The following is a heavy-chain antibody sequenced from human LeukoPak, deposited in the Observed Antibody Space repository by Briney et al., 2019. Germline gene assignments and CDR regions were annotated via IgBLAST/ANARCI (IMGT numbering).Heavy chain of an antibody. D-gene: IGHD3-10*02. CDR3: ARAFTPECSKSGHCREGDY. J-gene: IGHJ4*02. CDR2: ISGSATTI. Sequence: GGSLRLSCAAAGFTFSGSEMNRVRQAPGKGLEWISHISGSATTIYYADSVKGRFTISRDNAKNSLYLQMNSLAVEDTAVYYCARAFTPECSKSGHCREGDYWGQGTLVTVSS. CDR1: GFTFSGSE. V-gene: IGHV3-48*03.